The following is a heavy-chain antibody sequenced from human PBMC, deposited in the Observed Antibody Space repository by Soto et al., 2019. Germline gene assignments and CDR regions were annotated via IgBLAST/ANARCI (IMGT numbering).Heavy chain of an antibody. D-gene: IGHD3-22*01. CDR3: ARGSGDSSGYYPYAMDV. V-gene: IGHV4-34*01. CDR1: GGPFGGVR. J-gene: IGHJ6*02. Sequence: QVRLQERGPGLLTPSETLSVSGAVDGGPFGGVRWTWVRQSPGKGLEWLGEINHTKTTRIRPALNNRLSMSVDTSKREFSLNLTSVTASDTAGYFCARGSGDSSGYYPYAMDVWGQGITVIVSS. CDR2: INHTKTT.